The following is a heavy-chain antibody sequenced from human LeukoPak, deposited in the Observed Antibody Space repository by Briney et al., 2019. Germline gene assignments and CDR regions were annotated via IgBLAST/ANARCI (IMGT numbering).Heavy chain of an antibody. CDR1: GFTFSSSV. CDR2: IVVDSGNT. Sequence: ASVKVSCKASGFTFSSSVMKWVRQARGQRLEWIGWIVVDSGNTNYAQKFQERVTITRDMSTSTAYMELRSLTSDDTALYCCARSSLGTITAGPFDYWGQGTLVTVSS. V-gene: IGHV1-58*02. J-gene: IGHJ4*02. CDR3: ARSSLGTITAGPFDY. D-gene: IGHD5-12*01.